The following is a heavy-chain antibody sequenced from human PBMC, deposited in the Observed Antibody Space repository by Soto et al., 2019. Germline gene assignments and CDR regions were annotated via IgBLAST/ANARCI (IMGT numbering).Heavy chain of an antibody. CDR2: IYYSGST. Sequence: SETLSLTCTVSGGSISSYYWSWIRQPPGKGLEWIGYIYYSGSTNYNPSLKSRVTISVDTSKNQFSLKLSSVTAADTAVYYCARVPLHDYGGNKEGTLFEYWGQGTLVTVSS. V-gene: IGHV4-59*01. D-gene: IGHD4-17*01. CDR3: ARVPLHDYGGNKEGTLFEY. J-gene: IGHJ4*02. CDR1: GGSISSYY.